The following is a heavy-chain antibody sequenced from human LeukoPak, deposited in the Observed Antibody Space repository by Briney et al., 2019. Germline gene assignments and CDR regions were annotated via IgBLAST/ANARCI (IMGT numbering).Heavy chain of an antibody. CDR1: GASISSYY. Sequence: PSETLSLTCTVSGASISSYYWSWIRQPAGKGLEWIGRVHSSRSTNYNPSIKSRVTMSLDTSKNQFSLKVDSVTAADTAMYYCAREAAHYGSGSHDYWGQGTLVAVSS. CDR2: VHSSRST. V-gene: IGHV4-4*07. J-gene: IGHJ4*02. CDR3: AREAAHYGSGSHDY. D-gene: IGHD3-10*01.